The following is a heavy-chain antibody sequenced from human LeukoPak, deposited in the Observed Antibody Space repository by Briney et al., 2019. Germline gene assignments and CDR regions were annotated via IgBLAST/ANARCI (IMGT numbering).Heavy chain of an antibody. CDR1: GGSISSSSYY. CDR2: IYYSGST. D-gene: IGHD3-10*01. V-gene: IGHV4-39*07. Sequence: SETLSLTCTVSGGSISSSSYYWGWIRQPPGKGPEWIGSIYYSGSTYYNPSLKSRVTISVDTSKNQFSLKLSSVTAADTAVYYCAEGRGGYYYYYMDVWGKGTTVTVSS. J-gene: IGHJ6*03. CDR3: AEGRGGYYYYYMDV.